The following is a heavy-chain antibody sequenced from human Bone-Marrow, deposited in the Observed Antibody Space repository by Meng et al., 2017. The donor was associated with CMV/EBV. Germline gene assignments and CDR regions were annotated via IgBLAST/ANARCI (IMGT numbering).Heavy chain of an antibody. D-gene: IGHD2-2*01. CDR3: AKDRGCSSTSCYYYYGMDV. CDR1: GFTVSSNY. J-gene: IGHJ6*02. CDR2: IYSGGST. Sequence: GESLKISCAASGFTVSSNYMSWVRQAPGKGLEWVSVIYSGGSTYYADSVKGRFTISRDNSKNTLYLQMNSLRAEDTALYYCAKDRGCSSTSCYYYYGMDVWGQGTMVTVSS. V-gene: IGHV3-53*01.